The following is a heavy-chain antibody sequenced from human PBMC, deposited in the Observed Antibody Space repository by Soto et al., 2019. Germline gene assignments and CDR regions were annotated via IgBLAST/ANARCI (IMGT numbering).Heavy chain of an antibody. Sequence: GASVKVACKASGFTFTSSAVQWVRPARGQRLEWIGWIVVGSGNTNYAQKFQERVTITRDMSTSTAYMELSSLRSEDTPVYYCAAVYRDVGATATEYWGPGTLVTVSS. CDR1: GFTFTSSA. D-gene: IGHD5-18*01. J-gene: IGHJ4*02. CDR2: IVVGSGNT. CDR3: AAVYRDVGATATEY. V-gene: IGHV1-58*01.